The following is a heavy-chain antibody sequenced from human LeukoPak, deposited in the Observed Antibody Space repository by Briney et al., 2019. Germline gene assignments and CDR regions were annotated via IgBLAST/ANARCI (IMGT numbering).Heavy chain of an antibody. CDR2: IIPILGIA. V-gene: IGHV1-69*04. CDR3: AREGYSSSRDDY. D-gene: IGHD6-13*01. J-gene: IGHJ4*02. Sequence: GASVKVSCKASGYTFTSYGISWVRQAPGQGLEWMGRIIPILGIANYAQKFQGRVTITADKSTSTAYMELSSLRSEDTAVYYCAREGYSSSRDDYWGQGTLVTVSS. CDR1: GYTFTSYG.